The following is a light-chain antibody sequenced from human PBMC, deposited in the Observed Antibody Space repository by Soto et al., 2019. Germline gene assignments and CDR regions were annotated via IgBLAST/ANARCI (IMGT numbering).Light chain of an antibody. CDR2: DAS. V-gene: IGKV3-11*01. CDR3: QQRGSWPRT. CDR1: QSVNRY. Sequence: EIVLTQSPATLSLSPGERATLSCWASQSVNRYLVWYQQKPGQAPRLLMYDASKRATGIPARFSGSGSGTDFSLTISSLEPEDFAVYYCQQRGSWPRTFGQGTKVDIK. J-gene: IGKJ1*01.